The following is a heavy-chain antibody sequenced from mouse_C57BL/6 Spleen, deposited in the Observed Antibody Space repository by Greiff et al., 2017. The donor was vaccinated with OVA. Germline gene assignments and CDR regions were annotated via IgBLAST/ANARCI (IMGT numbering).Heavy chain of an antibody. J-gene: IGHJ3*01. CDR2: ISSGSSTI. D-gene: IGHD2-5*01. V-gene: IGHV5-17*01. Sequence: EVKLVESGGGLVKPGGSLKLSCAASGFTFSDYGMHWVRQAPEKGLEWVAYISSGSSTIYYADTVKGRFTISSDNAKNTLFLQMTSLRSEDTAMYYCAREAYYSNYGSFAYWGQGTLVTVSA. CDR3: AREAYYSNYGSFAY. CDR1: GFTFSDYG.